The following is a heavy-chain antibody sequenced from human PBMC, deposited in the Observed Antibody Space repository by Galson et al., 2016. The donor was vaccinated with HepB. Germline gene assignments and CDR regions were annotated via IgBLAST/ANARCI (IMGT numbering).Heavy chain of an antibody. CDR2: ISSSSSYI. CDR3: ARDASDFWSGYLSALNWFDP. V-gene: IGHV3-21*01. Sequence: SLRLSCAASGFTFSSYSMNWVRQAPGKGLEWVSSISSSSSYIFYADSVKGRFTISRDNAKNSLYLQMNSLRAEDTAVYYCARDASDFWSGYLSALNWFDPWGHGTLVTVSS. D-gene: IGHD3-3*01. J-gene: IGHJ5*02. CDR1: GFTFSSYS.